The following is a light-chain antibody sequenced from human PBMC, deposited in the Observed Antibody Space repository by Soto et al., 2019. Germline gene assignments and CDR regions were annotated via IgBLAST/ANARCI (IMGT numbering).Light chain of an antibody. Sequence: DIQMTQSPSTLSGSVGDRVTITCRASQTISSWLAWYQQKPGKAPKLLIYKASTLKSGVPSRFSGSGSGTVFTLTISSLQPDDFATYYCQHYNSYSEAVAQGPNV. J-gene: IGKJ1*01. CDR3: QHYNSYSEA. CDR1: QTISSW. V-gene: IGKV1-5*03. CDR2: KAS.